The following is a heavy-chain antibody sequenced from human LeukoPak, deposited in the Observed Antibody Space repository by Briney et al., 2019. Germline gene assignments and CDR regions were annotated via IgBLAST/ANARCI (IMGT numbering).Heavy chain of an antibody. D-gene: IGHD6-19*01. CDR2: INHSGST. J-gene: IGHJ6*03. Sequence: PSETLSLTCALYGGSFRGYYWSWIREPPGKGLEWIGEINHSGSTNYNPSLKSRGTISVDTSKNQFSLKLSSATAADTAVYYCTRDETYSSDWQSNHYYYYMDVWGKGTTVTVSS. CDR1: GGSFRGYY. V-gene: IGHV4-34*01. CDR3: TRDETYSSDWQSNHYYYYMDV.